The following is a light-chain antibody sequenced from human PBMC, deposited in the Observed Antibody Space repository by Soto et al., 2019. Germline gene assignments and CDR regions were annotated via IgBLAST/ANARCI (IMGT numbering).Light chain of an antibody. V-gene: IGKV3-20*01. CDR2: DAS. J-gene: IGKJ1*01. Sequence: EIVLTQSPGTLSLSPGERATLSCRASQSVSSSLAWYQQRPGQAPRLLIHDASSRATGIPDRFSGSGSGTDFTLTISRLEPEDFAVYYCQHYGSSRTFGQGTKV. CDR1: QSVSSS. CDR3: QHYGSSRT.